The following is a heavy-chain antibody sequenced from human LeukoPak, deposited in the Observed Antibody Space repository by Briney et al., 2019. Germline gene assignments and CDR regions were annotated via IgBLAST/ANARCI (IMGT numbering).Heavy chain of an antibody. V-gene: IGHV1-2*02. CDR2: INPNSGGT. CDR1: GYTFTGYY. CDR3: ARGAPRVPAAMNY. D-gene: IGHD2-2*01. J-gene: IGHJ4*02. Sequence: ASVKVSCKASGYTFTGYYMHWVRQAPGQGLEWMGWINPNSGGTNYAQKFQGGVTMTRDTSISTAYMELSRLRSDDTAVYYCARGAPRVPAAMNYWGQGTLVTVSS.